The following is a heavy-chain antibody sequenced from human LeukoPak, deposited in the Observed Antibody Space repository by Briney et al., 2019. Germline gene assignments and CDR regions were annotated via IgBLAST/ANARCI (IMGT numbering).Heavy chain of an antibody. Sequence: RSGGSLRLSCAASGFTFSTFEMNWVRQAPGKGLEWISYISSSGSTIYYADSVKGRFTISRDNAKNSLYLQMNSLRAEDTAVYYCVRDGRSAWFDPWGQGTLVTVSS. D-gene: IGHD1-14*01. J-gene: IGHJ5*02. CDR3: VRDGRSAWFDP. CDR1: GFTFSTFE. CDR2: ISSSGSTI. V-gene: IGHV3-48*03.